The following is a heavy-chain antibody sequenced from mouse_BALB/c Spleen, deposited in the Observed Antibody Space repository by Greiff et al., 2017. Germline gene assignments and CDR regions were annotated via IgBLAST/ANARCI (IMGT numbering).Heavy chain of an antibody. Sequence: VQLQQSGAALVKPGASVKLSCTASGFNIKDTYMHWVKQRPEQGLEWIGRIDPANGNTKYDPKFQGKATITADTSSNTAYLQLSSLTSEDTAVYYCARGHYYGYSDYWGQGTTLTVSS. CDR1: GFNIKDTY. J-gene: IGHJ2*01. V-gene: IGHV14-3*02. CDR2: IDPANGNT. CDR3: ARGHYYGYSDY. D-gene: IGHD1-2*01.